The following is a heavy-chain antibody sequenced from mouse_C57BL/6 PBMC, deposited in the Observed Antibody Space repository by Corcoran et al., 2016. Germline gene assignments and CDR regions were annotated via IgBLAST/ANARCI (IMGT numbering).Heavy chain of an antibody. CDR1: GYTFTDYY. D-gene: IGHD2-5*01. CDR3: ARYYSNYYYAMDY. CDR2: IYPGSGNT. J-gene: IGHJ4*01. Sequence: QVQLKQSGAELVRPGASVKLSCKAFGYTFTDYYINWVKQRPGQGLEWIARIYPGSGNTYYNEKFKGKATLTAEKSSSTAYMQLSSLTSVDSAVYFCARYYSNYYYAMDYWGQGTSVTVSS. V-gene: IGHV1-76*01.